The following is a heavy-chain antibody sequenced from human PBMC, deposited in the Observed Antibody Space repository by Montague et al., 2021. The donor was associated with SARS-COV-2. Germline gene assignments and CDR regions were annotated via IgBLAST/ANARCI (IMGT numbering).Heavy chain of an antibody. CDR2: VDSSGSA. D-gene: IGHD6-19*01. J-gene: IGHJ5*02. CDR1: GDSISTGNYY. CDR3: ARLHGGWPPRNWFDP. V-gene: IGHV4-31*03. Sequence: TLSPTCTLSGDSISTGNYYWSWLRQRPGKGLEWIGYVDSSGSAYYTSSLKSRVDLSVDTSKSQFSLNLTSVTAADTAVYYCARLHGGWPPRNWFDPWGQGTLVTVSS.